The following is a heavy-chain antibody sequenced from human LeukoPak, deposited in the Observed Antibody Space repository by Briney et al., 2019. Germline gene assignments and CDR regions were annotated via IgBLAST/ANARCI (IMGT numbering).Heavy chain of an antibody. CDR1: GGSISSSSYY. D-gene: IGHD5-18*01. J-gene: IGHJ4*02. Sequence: SETLSLTCTVSGGSISSSSYYWGWIRQPPGKGLEWIGSIYYSGSTYYNPSLKSRVTISVDTSKNQFSLKLTSVTAADTALYYCARGAYSYGHPPSLDYWGQGTLVTVSS. CDR3: ARGAYSYGHPPSLDY. V-gene: IGHV4-39*07. CDR2: IYYSGST.